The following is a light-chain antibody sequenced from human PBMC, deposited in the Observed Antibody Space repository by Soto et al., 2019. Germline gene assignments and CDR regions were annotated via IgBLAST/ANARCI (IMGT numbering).Light chain of an antibody. CDR2: GAS. CDR3: QQYSKWPPIT. Sequence: EIGMTQSPATLSVSPGERATLSCRASESVSSNLAWYQQRPGQAPSLLIYGASTRATRIPARFSGSGSGTEFTLTISSLQSEDFAVYYCQQYSKWPPITFGQGTRLEIK. CDR1: ESVSSN. V-gene: IGKV3-15*01. J-gene: IGKJ5*01.